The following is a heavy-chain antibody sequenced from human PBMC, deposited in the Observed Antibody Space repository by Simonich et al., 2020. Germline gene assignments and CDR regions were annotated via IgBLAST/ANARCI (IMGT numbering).Heavy chain of an antibody. V-gene: IGHV3-53*01. CDR3: ARWTATGYYFDY. D-gene: IGHD1-1*01. CDR2: IYSGGST. J-gene: IGHJ4*02. CDR1: GFTVSSKY. Sequence: EVQLVESGGGLIQPGGSLRLSCAASGFTVSSKYMSWVRQAPGKGLEWVTVIYSGGSTYYADSVKGRFTISRDNSKNTLYLQINSRRAEDTAVYYCARWTATGYYFDYWGQGTLVTVSS.